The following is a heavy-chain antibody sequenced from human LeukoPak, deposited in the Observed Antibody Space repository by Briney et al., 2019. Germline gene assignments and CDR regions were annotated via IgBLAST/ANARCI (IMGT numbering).Heavy chain of an antibody. CDR2: ISSSSSYK. D-gene: IGHD6-13*01. CDR3: ARSRAAGTISGY. CDR1: GFTFSSYS. V-gene: IGHV3-21*01. Sequence: GGSLRLSCAASGFTFSSYSMNWVRQAPGKGLEWVSSISSSSSYKYYADSVKGRFTISRDNAKNSLYLQMNSLRAEDTAVYYCARSRAAGTISGYWGQGTLVTVSS. J-gene: IGHJ4*02.